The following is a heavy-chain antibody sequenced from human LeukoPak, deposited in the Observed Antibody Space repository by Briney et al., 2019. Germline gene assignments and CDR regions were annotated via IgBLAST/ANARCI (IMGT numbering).Heavy chain of an antibody. V-gene: IGHV3-30*02. J-gene: IGHJ3*02. CDR1: GFTFSSYG. CDR3: AKVYYDSSGYRNDAFDI. Sequence: PGGSLRLSCAASGFTFSSYGMHWVRQAPGKGLEWVAFIRYDGSNKYYADSVKGRFTISRDNSKNTLYLQMNSLRAEDTAVYYCAKVYYDSSGYRNDAFDIWGQGTMVTVSS. CDR2: IRYDGSNK. D-gene: IGHD3-22*01.